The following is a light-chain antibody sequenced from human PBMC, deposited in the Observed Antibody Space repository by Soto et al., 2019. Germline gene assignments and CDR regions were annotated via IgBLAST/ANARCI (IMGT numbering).Light chain of an antibody. V-gene: IGLV1-40*01. CDR1: SSNIGAGYD. J-gene: IGLJ1*01. Sequence: QSVLTQPPSVSGAPGQRVTISCTGSSSNIGAGYDVHWYQQLPGTAPKLLIYGNSNRPSGVPDRFSGSKSDTSVSLAITGLQAEDEADYYCQSYDSSLSGYGFGTGTKLTVL. CDR2: GNS. CDR3: QSYDSSLSGYG.